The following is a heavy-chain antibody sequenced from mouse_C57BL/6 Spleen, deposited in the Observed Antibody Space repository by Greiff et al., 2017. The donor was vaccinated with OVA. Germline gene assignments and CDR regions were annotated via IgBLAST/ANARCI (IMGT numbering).Heavy chain of an antibody. CDR2: INPSSGYT. V-gene: IGHV1-4*01. J-gene: IGHJ3*01. D-gene: IGHD2-4*01. CDR3: ARSDDYGFAY. CDR1: GYTFTSYT. Sequence: VQGVESGAELARPGASVKMSCKASGYTFTSYTMHWVKQRPGQGLEWIGYINPSSGYTKYNQKFKDKATLTADKSSSPAYMQLSSLTSEDSAVYYCARSDDYGFAYWGQGTLVTVSA.